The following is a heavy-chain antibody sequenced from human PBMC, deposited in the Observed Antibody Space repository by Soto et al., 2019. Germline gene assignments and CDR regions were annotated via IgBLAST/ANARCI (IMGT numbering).Heavy chain of an antibody. Sequence: GGSLRLSCEVSGFTFSTHGMHWVRQAPGKGLEWVAGTSYDGTNKYYARSVQGRFTISRENSMKTLYLQMNSLRAEDTAVYYCARDRSSGWFYYYGMDVWGQGTTVTVSS. D-gene: IGHD6-19*01. V-gene: IGHV3-33*08. CDR1: GFTFSTHG. CDR2: TSYDGTNK. CDR3: ARDRSSGWFYYYGMDV. J-gene: IGHJ6*02.